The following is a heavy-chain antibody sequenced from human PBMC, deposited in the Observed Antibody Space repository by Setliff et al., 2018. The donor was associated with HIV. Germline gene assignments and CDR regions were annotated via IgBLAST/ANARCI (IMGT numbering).Heavy chain of an antibody. Sequence: EASVKVSCKASGYSFTSSGVSWVRQAPGQGLEWMGWINIRNGNTNYAQKLQGRVTMTTDTSTSTAYMELRSLRSDDTAMYYCARKYTGGPLDYWGQGTLVTVSS. CDR1: GYSFTSSG. CDR3: ARKYTGGPLDY. J-gene: IGHJ4*02. D-gene: IGHD6-19*01. CDR2: INIRNGNT. V-gene: IGHV1-18*01.